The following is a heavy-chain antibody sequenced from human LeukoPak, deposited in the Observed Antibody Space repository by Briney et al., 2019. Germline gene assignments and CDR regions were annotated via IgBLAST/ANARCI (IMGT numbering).Heavy chain of an antibody. J-gene: IGHJ4*02. D-gene: IGHD3-3*01. CDR3: ARHKGFWSGFDY. CDR1: GGSISSYY. CDR2: IYYSGST. V-gene: IGHV4-59*01. Sequence: KPSETLSLTCTVSGGSISSYYWSWIRQPPGKGLEWIGYIYYSGSTSYNPSLKSRVTISVDTSKNQFSLKLSSVTAADTAVYYCARHKGFWSGFDYWGQGTLVTVSS.